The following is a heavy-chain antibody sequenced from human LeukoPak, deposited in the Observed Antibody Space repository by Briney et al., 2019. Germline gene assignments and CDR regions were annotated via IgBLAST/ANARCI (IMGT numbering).Heavy chain of an antibody. CDR1: GSTFTSYG. D-gene: IGHD3-22*01. J-gene: IGHJ3*02. CDR3: ARGGDMRVVGAFDI. CDR2: ISAYNGNT. Sequence: ASVKVSCKASGSTFTSYGINWVRQAPGQGLEWMEWISAYNGNTNYAQKLQGRVTMTRDTSTSTVYMELRSLRSDDTALYYCARGGDMRVVGAFDIWGQGTMVTVSS. V-gene: IGHV1-18*01.